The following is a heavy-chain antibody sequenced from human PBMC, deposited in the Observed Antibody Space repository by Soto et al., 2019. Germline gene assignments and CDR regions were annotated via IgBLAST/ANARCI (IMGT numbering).Heavy chain of an antibody. V-gene: IGHV3-33*01. Sequence: QVQLVESGGGVVQPGRSLRLSCAASGFTFSSYGMHWVRQAPGKGLEWVAGIWYDGSNKYYADSVKGRFTISRDNSKNTLYLQMNSVRAEDTAVYYCARGEVDYWGQGTLVTVSS. CDR1: GFTFSSYG. CDR3: ARGEVDY. CDR2: IWYDGSNK. J-gene: IGHJ4*02. D-gene: IGHD1-26*01.